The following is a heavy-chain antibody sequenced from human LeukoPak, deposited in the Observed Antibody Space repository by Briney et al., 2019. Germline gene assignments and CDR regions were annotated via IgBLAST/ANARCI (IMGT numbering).Heavy chain of an antibody. CDR3: ARDPSNTSGWKTWFDT. CDR1: GYTFNKYG. V-gene: IGHV1-18*03. J-gene: IGHJ5*02. CDR2: ISCYNGDT. D-gene: IGHD6-19*01. Sequence: ASVKVSCKASGYTFNKYGIGWVRQAPGQGLEWMGWISCYNGDTNYAQKLQGRVTLSTDTPTTTVYMELRSLRSDDMAVYYCARDPSNTSGWKTWFDTWGQGTPVTVSS.